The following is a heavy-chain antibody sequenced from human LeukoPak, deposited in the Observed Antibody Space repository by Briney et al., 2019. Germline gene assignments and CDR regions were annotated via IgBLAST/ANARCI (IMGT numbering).Heavy chain of an antibody. CDR1: GLTFSSYW. D-gene: IGHD6-13*01. CDR2: IKPDGSGK. V-gene: IGHV3-7*01. Sequence: PGGFLRLSCAASGLTFSSYWMSWVRQAPGKGPEWVANIKPDGSGKYYVDSVKGRFTISRDNAENSLFLHMNSLRAEDTAVYYCARCAVAAAGDYWGRGTLVTVSS. CDR3: ARCAVAAAGDY. J-gene: IGHJ4*02.